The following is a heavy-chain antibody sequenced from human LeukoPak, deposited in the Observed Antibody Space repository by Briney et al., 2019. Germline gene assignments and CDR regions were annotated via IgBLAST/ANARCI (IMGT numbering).Heavy chain of an antibody. V-gene: IGHV4-38-2*01. D-gene: IGHD6-19*01. CDR1: NYSICSNYY. Sequence: SETLSLTCAVSNYSICSNYYWGWIRQPPGKGLEWIGCIYRSGSAYYNPSLKSRVTISVDTSKNQFSLKLISVTAADTAVYYCARTAVRWYFDFWGRGSLVTVSS. J-gene: IGHJ2*01. CDR3: ARTAVRWYFDF. CDR2: IYRSGSA.